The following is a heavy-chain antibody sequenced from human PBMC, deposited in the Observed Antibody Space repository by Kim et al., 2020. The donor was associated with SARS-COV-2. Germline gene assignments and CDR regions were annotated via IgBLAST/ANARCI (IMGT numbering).Heavy chain of an antibody. CDR2: ISFDGKKS. Sequence: GGSLRLSCETSGFSFGGYDMHWVRQALGKGPEWVAEISFDGKKSQYVESVRGRFTISRDKFKSTLYLQLNSLRPEDTAVYYCVRELSHSSTYFGYWGQGTLVSVSS. J-gene: IGHJ4*02. V-gene: IGHV3-30*03. CDR1: GFSFGGYD. CDR3: VRELSHSSTYFGY. D-gene: IGHD6-13*01.